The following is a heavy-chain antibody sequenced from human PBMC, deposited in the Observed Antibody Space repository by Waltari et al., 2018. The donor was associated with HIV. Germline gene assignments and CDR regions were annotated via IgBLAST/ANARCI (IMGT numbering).Heavy chain of an antibody. J-gene: IGHJ1*01. D-gene: IGHD2-21*02. CDR3: VLGMVVTATHEYSQH. CDR2: IYPGDSDT. Sequence: EVQLVQSGAEVKKPGESLKLSCKGSGFSFPTYLIGWVRQMPGKGLEWMAIIYPGDSDTRYSPSFQGQVTISADKSISTAYLQWSSLKASDTAMYYCVLGMVVTATHEYSQHWGQGTLVTVSS. CDR1: GFSFPTYL. V-gene: IGHV5-51*03.